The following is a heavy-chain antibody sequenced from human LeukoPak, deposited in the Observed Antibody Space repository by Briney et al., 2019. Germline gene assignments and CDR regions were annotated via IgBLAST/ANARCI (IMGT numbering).Heavy chain of an antibody. Sequence: GGSLRLSCAASGFTFSSYAMSWVRQAPWKGLEWVSAISGSGGSTYYADSVKGRFTISRDNSKNTLYLQMNSLRAEDTAVYYCATYVDSSGYYSDYWGQGTLVTVSS. CDR3: ATYVDSSGYYSDY. CDR1: GFTFSSYA. CDR2: ISGSGGST. D-gene: IGHD3-22*01. V-gene: IGHV3-23*01. J-gene: IGHJ4*02.